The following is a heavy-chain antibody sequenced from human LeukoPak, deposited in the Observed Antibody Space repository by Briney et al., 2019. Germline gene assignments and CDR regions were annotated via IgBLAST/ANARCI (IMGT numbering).Heavy chain of an antibody. CDR2: ISSSGSTI. CDR1: GFTFSSYE. J-gene: IGHJ4*02. Sequence: GGSLRLSCAASGFTFSSYEMNWVRQAPGKGLEWVSYISSSGSTIYYADSVKGRFTISRDNAKNSLYLQMSSLRAEDTAVYYCARVPNPYSSSWYGYWGQGTLVTVSS. D-gene: IGHD6-13*01. CDR3: ARVPNPYSSSWYGY. V-gene: IGHV3-48*03.